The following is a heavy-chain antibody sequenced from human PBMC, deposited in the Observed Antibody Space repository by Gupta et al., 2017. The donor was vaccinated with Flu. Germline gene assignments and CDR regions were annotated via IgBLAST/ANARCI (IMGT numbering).Heavy chain of an antibody. J-gene: IGHJ3*02. V-gene: IGHV4-59*01. CDR3: AREAAAGTSSNAFDI. D-gene: IGHD6-13*01. CDR2: VSDSVSI. Sequence: YWSWIRQPPGKGLEWIGYVSDSVSINYNPSLKSRVSRSADTSKNELSLRLSSVTAADTAVYYWAREAAAGTSSNAFDIWGQGTMVTVSS. CDR1: Y.